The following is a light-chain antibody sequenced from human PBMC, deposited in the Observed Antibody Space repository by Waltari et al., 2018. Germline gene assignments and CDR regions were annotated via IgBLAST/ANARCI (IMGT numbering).Light chain of an antibody. CDR2: DAS. CDR3: QQFDNLVYT. Sequence: DTLMTQSPSSLSASVGDTVTITCRASHDISNYLNWYQQKPGKAPKLLIYDASNLETGVPSRFSGSGSGTDFSFTISSLQPEDIATYYCQQFDNLVYTFGQGTKLEIK. CDR1: HDISNY. V-gene: IGKV1-33*01. J-gene: IGKJ2*01.